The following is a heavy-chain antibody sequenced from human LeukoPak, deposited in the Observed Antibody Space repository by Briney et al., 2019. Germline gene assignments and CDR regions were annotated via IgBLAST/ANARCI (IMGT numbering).Heavy chain of an antibody. J-gene: IGHJ3*02. D-gene: IGHD2-21*02. CDR3: ARGDPELGDAFDI. Sequence: ASVKVSCKASGYTFTSYGISWVRQAPGQGLEWMGWISAYNGNTNYAQKLQGRATTTTDTSTNTAYMELRSLRSDDTAVYYCARGDPELGDAFDIWGQGTMVTVSS. CDR2: ISAYNGNT. CDR1: GYTFTSYG. V-gene: IGHV1-18*01.